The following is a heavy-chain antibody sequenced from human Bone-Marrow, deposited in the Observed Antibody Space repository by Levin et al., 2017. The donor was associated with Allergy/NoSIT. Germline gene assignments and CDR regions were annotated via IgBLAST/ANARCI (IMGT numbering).Heavy chain of an antibody. CDR3: ARAAGAAGRGGMDV. D-gene: IGHD1-26*01. J-gene: IGHJ6*02. CDR2: ITTTSNYI. CDR1: GFPFSTYG. V-gene: IGHV3-21*01. Sequence: GESLKISCATSGFPFSTYGMAWVRQAPGKGLEWVASITTTSNYIHYADSVKGRFTISRDNANNSLSLQMNRLRGEDTAVNYCARAAGAAGRGGMDVWGQGATVTVSS.